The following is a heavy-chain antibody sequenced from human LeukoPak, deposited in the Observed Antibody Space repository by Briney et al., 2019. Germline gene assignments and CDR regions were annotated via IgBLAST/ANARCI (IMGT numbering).Heavy chain of an antibody. CDR3: ARARITIFGVVES. CDR1: GFTFTSYT. D-gene: IGHD3-3*01. Sequence: GGSLRLSCAASGFTFTSYTMNWVRQAPGKGLALVSWISSSSNYIYYADSVKGRFTISRDNAKNSLYLQMNSLRAEDTAVYYCARARITIFGVVESWGQGTLVTVSS. CDR2: ISSSSNYI. J-gene: IGHJ4*02. V-gene: IGHV3-21*01.